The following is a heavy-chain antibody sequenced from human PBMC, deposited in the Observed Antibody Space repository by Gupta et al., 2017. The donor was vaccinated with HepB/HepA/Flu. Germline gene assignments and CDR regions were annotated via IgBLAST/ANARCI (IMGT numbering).Heavy chain of an antibody. V-gene: IGHV3-23*01. CDR2: IRPSGGDT. D-gene: IGHD6-6*01. CDR3: AKRIEYSSSSAYFDY. J-gene: IGHJ4*02. Sequence: EVQLLESGGDLVPPGGSLRLSCVASGFTFSNYALSWVRQAPGKGLEWVSAIRPSGGDTYYADSVKGRFTISRDNSKNTLYLLMNSLRVEDTALYYCAKRIEYSSSSAYFDYWGQGTLVPVSS. CDR1: GFTFSNYA.